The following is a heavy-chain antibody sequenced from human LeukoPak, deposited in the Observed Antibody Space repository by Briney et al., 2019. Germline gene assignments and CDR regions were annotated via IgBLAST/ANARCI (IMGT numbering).Heavy chain of an antibody. V-gene: IGHV1-69*04. J-gene: IGHJ3*02. D-gene: IGHD3-22*01. CDR3: ARSPPIQVITDLDAFDI. CDR1: GGTFSSYA. CDR2: IIPILGIA. Sequence: SVKVSCKASGGTFSSYAISWVRQAPGQGLEWMGRIIPILGIANYAQKFQGRVTITADKSTSTAYMELSSLRSEDTAVYYCARSPPIQVITDLDAFDIWGQGTMVTVSS.